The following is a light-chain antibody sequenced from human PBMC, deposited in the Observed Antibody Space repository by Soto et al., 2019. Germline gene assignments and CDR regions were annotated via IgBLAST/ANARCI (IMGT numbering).Light chain of an antibody. V-gene: IGLV2-8*01. Sequence: QSALTQPPSASGSPGQSVTISCTGTKNDIGVYDFVSWYQHHPGKAPRLIIYEVVQRPSGVPDRFSGSKSGNTASLTVSGVQAADEADYFCKSCAGSNTYVFGSGTKLTVL. CDR2: EVV. J-gene: IGLJ1*01. CDR3: KSCAGSNTYV. CDR1: KNDIGVYDF.